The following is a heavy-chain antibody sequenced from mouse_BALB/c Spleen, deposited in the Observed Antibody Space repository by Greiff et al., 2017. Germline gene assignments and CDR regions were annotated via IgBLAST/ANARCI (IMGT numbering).Heavy chain of an antibody. Sequence: VQLQQSGPELVKPGASVKMSCKASGYTFTSYVMHWVKQKPGQGLEWIGYINPYNDGTKYNEKFKGKATLTSDKSSSTAYMELSSLTSEDSAVYYCARDGDSDYRYDERGLGYAMDYWGQGTSVTVSS. CDR1: GYTFTSYV. V-gene: IGHV1-14*01. CDR3: ARDGDSDYRYDERGLGYAMDY. D-gene: IGHD2-14*01. J-gene: IGHJ4*01. CDR2: INPYNDGT.